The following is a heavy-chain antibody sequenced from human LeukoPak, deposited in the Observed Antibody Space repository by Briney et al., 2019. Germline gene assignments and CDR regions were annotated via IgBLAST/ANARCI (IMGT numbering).Heavy chain of an antibody. J-gene: IGHJ4*02. CDR2: IRPTGTNT. CDR1: GFPFNTYA. CDR3: AKLPFYETSAPLTDLCF. D-gene: IGHD1-14*01. Sequence: GGSLRLTCAASGFPFNTYAMSWVRQAPGKGLERVSVIRPTGTNTYYASSVRGRFTISRDDSKTTLYLQMSSLRAEDTAMYYCAKLPFYETSAPLTDLCFWGQGTLVTVSS. V-gene: IGHV3-23*01.